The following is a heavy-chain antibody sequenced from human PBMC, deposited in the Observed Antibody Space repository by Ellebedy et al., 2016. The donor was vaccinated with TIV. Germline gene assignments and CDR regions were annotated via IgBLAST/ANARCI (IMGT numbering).Heavy chain of an antibody. J-gene: IGHJ4*02. D-gene: IGHD2-21*01. CDR2: ISAYNGNT. Sequence: ASVKVSCKASGYTFTSFGISWLRQGPGQGLEWMGWISAYNGNTKYAQKVQGRVTMTTDTPTSTGYMELRSLRSDDTAVYYCARVIGLRDCDGATCSPPPPLDYWGQGTLVIVSS. CDR1: GYTFTSFG. CDR3: ARVIGLRDCDGATCSPPPPLDY. V-gene: IGHV1-18*04.